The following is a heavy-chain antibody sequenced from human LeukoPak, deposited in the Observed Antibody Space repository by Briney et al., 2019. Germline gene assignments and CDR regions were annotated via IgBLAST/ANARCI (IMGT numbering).Heavy chain of an antibody. Sequence: PSETLSLTCTVSGGSISSYYWSWIRQPAGKGLEWIGRIYTSGSTNYNPSLKSRVTISVDKSKNQFSLKLSSVTAADTAVYYCARALGVGATSPYYYYMDVWGKGTTVTVSS. V-gene: IGHV4-4*07. J-gene: IGHJ6*03. CDR3: ARALGVGATSPYYYYMDV. CDR1: GGSISSYY. CDR2: IYTSGST. D-gene: IGHD1-26*01.